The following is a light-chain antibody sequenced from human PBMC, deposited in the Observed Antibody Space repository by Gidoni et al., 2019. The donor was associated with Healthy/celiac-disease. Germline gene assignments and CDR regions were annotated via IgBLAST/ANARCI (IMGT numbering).Light chain of an antibody. CDR2: KDS. J-gene: IGLJ2*01. V-gene: IGLV3-25*03. CDR1: ALPKQY. Sequence: SYDLTQPHSVSVSPGQTARITCSGDALPKQYAYWYQQKPGTAPVLVIYKDSERPSGIPERFSGSSSGTTVTLTISGVQAEDEADYYCQSADSSGSYVVFGGGTKLTVL. CDR3: QSADSSGSYVV.